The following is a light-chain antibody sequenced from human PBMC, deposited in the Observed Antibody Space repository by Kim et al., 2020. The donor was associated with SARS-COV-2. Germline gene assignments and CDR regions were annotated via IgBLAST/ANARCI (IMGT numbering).Light chain of an antibody. Sequence: GQWVTISCSGGSSNIGNHAVNWYQQLPGAAPKLLVYASHQRPSGVPDRFSGSKSGTSASLVIRGLRSEDEADYLCAAWDDRVDGPVFGGGTQLTVL. V-gene: IGLV1-44*01. CDR1: SSNIGNHA. CDR3: AAWDDRVDGPV. CDR2: ASH. J-gene: IGLJ2*01.